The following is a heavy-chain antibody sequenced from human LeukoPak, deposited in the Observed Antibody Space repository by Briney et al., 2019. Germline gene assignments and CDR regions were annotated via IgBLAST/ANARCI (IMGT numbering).Heavy chain of an antibody. V-gene: IGHV4-31*03. J-gene: IGHJ6*03. CDR3: ARDFTMGPGYMDV. CDR2: IYYSGST. Sequence: PSQTLSLTCTVSGRSISSGGYYWSWIRQHPGKGLEWIGYIYYSGSTYYNPSLKSRVTISVDTSKNQFSLKLSSVTAADTAVYYCARDFTMGPGYMDVWGKGTTVTVSS. D-gene: IGHD3-16*01. CDR1: GRSISSGGYY.